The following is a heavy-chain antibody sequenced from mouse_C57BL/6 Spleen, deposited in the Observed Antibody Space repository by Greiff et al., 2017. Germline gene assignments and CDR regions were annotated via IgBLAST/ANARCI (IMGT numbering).Heavy chain of an antibody. J-gene: IGHJ3*01. Sequence: EVQRVESGGGLVQPGGSMKLSCVASGFTFSNYWMNWVRQSPEKGLEWVAQIRLKSDNYATHYAESVKGRFTISRDDSKSSVYLQMNNLRAEDTGIYYCTAPYLLQGFAYWGQGTLVTVSA. V-gene: IGHV6-3*01. CDR3: TAPYLLQGFAY. CDR2: IRLKSDNYAT. CDR1: GFTFSNYW. D-gene: IGHD1-1*01.